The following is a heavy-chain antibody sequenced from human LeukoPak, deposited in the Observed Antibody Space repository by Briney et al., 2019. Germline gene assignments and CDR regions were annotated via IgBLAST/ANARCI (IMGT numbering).Heavy chain of an antibody. CDR2: IYYSGST. CDR3: ARARDRYSYGYLGY. D-gene: IGHD5-18*01. V-gene: IGHV4-59*01. CDR1: GGSISSYY. J-gene: IGHJ4*02. Sequence: SETLSLTCTVSGGSISSYYWSWIRQPPGKGLEWIGYIYYSGSTNYNPSLKSRVTISVDTSKNQFSLKLSSVTAADTAVYYCARARDRYSYGYLGYWGQGTLVTVSS.